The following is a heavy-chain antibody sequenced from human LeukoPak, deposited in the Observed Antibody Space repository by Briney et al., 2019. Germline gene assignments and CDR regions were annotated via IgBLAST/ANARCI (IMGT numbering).Heavy chain of an antibody. CDR3: ARERTMIVAAFDI. D-gene: IGHD3-22*01. CDR1: GGTFGSYA. CDR2: IIPIFGTA. V-gene: IGHV1-69*05. Sequence: SSVKVSCKACGGTFGSYAITWVRQAPGQGLEWMGRIIPIFGTANYAQKFQGRVTITTDESTSTAYMELSSLRSEDTAVYYCARERTMIVAAFDIWGQVTMVTVYS. J-gene: IGHJ3*02.